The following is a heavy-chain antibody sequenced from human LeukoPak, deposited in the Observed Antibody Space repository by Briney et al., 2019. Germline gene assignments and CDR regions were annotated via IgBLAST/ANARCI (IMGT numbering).Heavy chain of an antibody. V-gene: IGHV1-69*13. CDR2: IIPIFGTA. CDR1: GGTFSSCA. D-gene: IGHD3-10*01. CDR3: ARALRFGESLAGY. Sequence: SVKVSCKASGGTFSSCAISWVRQAPGQGLEWMGGIIPIFGTANYAQKFQGRVTITADESTSTAYMELSSLRSEDTAVYYCARALRFGESLAGYWGHGTLVTVSS. J-gene: IGHJ4*01.